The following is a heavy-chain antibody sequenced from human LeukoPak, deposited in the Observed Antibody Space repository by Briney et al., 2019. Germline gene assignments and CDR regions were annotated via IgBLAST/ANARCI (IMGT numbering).Heavy chain of an antibody. CDR3: ATGPSRWSLNQGDAFDL. Sequence: SETLSLTCAVYGGSFSGYYWSWIRQPPGKGLEWIGEINHSGSTYYNPSLKSRVTMSVDTSKNQFSLKLSSVTAADTAVYFCATGPSRWSLNQGDAFDLWGQGTTVIVSS. V-gene: IGHV4-34*01. CDR1: GGSFSGYY. D-gene: IGHD6-19*01. CDR2: INHSGST. J-gene: IGHJ3*01.